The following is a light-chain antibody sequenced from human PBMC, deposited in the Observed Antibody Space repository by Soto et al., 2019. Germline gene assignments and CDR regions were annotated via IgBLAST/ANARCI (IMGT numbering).Light chain of an antibody. CDR1: RRVLYSSNNKNY. CDR3: QQYYDAHIT. CDR2: WAS. Sequence: DILMTQPPESLAVSLGERATITCKSSRRVLYSSNNKNYLAWYQHKSGQPPRLLFYWASTRESGVPDRFIGGGSGTNFTLTISSPQPEDVAVYYCQQYYDAHITFGKGTRLEIK. J-gene: IGKJ5*01. V-gene: IGKV4-1*01.